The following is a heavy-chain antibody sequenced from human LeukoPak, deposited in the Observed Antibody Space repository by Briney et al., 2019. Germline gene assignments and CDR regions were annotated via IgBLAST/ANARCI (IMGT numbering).Heavy chain of an antibody. J-gene: IGHJ4*02. CDR3: ARAEGFFYDYVWGSYRYSPHYFDY. CDR2: TSAYNGNT. CDR1: GYTFTSYG. Sequence: GASVKVSCKASGYTFTSYGISWVRQAPGQGLEWMGWTSAYNGNTNYAQKLQGRVTMTTDTSTSTACMELRSLRSGDTAVYYCARAEGFFYDYVWGSYRYSPHYFDYWGQGTLVTVSS. D-gene: IGHD3-16*02. V-gene: IGHV1-18*01.